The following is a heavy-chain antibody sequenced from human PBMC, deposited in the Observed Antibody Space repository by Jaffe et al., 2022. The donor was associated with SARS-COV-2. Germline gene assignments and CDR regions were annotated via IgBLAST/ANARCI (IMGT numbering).Heavy chain of an antibody. J-gene: IGHJ6*02. CDR2: IYTSGST. CDR1: GGSISSGSYY. D-gene: IGHD6-19*01. V-gene: IGHV4-61*02. Sequence: QVQLQESGPGLVKPSQTLSLTCTVSGGSISSGSYYWSWIRQPAGKGLEWIGRIYTSGSTNYNPSLKSRVTISVDTSKNQFSLKLSSVTAADTAVYYCARDQMAVAGTSPIGNSLEYYYYGMDVWGQGTTVTVSS. CDR3: ARDQMAVAGTSPIGNSLEYYYYGMDV.